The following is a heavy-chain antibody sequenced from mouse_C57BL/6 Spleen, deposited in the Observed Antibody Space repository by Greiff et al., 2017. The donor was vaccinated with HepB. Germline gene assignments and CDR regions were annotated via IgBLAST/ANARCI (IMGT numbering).Heavy chain of an antibody. CDR1: GFTFSSYA. CDR3: ARGIYYYGSSPPYFDY. Sequence: DVMLVESGGGLVKPGGSLKLSCAASGFTFSSYAMSWVRQTPEKRLEWVATISDGGSYTYYPDNVKGRFTISRDNAKNNLYLQMSHLKSEDTAMYYCARGIYYYGSSPPYFDYWGQGTTLTVSS. J-gene: IGHJ2*01. V-gene: IGHV5-4*03. D-gene: IGHD1-1*01. CDR2: ISDGGSYT.